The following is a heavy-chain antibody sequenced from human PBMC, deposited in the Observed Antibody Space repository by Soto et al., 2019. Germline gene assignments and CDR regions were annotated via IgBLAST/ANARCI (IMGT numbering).Heavy chain of an antibody. CDR3: ARDLSGRADV. CDR2: MKEDGSTT. J-gene: IGHJ6*02. CDR1: EFTFSSYW. Sequence: EVQLVESGGGLVRPGGSLRLSCVDSEFTFSSYWMHWVRQVPGKGLVWGSRMKEDGSTTDYADSVKGRFTITREHARNTLYLQMKSLRAEDTVVYYCARDLSGRADVWGQGPTVTVSS. V-gene: IGHV3-74*01. D-gene: IGHD3-10*01.